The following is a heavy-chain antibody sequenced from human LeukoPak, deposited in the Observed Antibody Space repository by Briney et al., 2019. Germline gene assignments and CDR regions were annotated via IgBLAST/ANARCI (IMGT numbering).Heavy chain of an antibody. J-gene: IGHJ4*02. CDR2: ICYSGST. D-gene: IGHD5-18*01. CDR1: GGSVSSGSYY. V-gene: IGHV4-61*01. CDR3: ARESMYSYGNNFDY. Sequence: SETLSLTCTVSGGSVSSGSYYWRWIRQPPGKGLEWIGYICYSGSTNYNPSLKSRVTISVDRSKNQLGLKMSDVTAADTAVYHCARESMYSYGNNFDYWGQGTLVTVSS.